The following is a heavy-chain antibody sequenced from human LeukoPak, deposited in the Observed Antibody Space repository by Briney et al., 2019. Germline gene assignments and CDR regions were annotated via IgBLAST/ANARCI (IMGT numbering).Heavy chain of an antibody. D-gene: IGHD1-14*01. J-gene: IGHJ4*02. Sequence: GGSLRLSCAASGFTVSSNYMSWVRQPPGKGLEWVSVIYSGGSTYYADSVKGRFTISRDNSKNTLYLQMNSLRAEDTAVYYCARGNRIGVPNFDYWGQGTLVTVSS. CDR2: IYSGGST. CDR1: GFTVSSNY. V-gene: IGHV3-53*01. CDR3: ARGNRIGVPNFDY.